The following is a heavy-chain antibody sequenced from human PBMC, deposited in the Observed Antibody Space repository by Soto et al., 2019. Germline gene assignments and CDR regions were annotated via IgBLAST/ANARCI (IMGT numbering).Heavy chain of an antibody. J-gene: IGHJ6*03. Sequence: GGSLRLSCAASGFTFSSYSMNWVRQAPGKGLEWVSSISSSSSYIYYADSVKGGFTISRDNAKNSLYLQMNSLRAEDTAVYYCARENRGYCSGGSCDYYYYMDVWGKGTTVTVSS. D-gene: IGHD2-15*01. CDR1: GFTFSSYS. CDR2: ISSSSSYI. CDR3: ARENRGYCSGGSCDYYYYMDV. V-gene: IGHV3-21*01.